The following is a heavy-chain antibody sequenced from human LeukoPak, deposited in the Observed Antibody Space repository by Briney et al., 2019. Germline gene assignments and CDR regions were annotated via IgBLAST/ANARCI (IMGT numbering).Heavy chain of an antibody. CDR1: GYTFTSYD. J-gene: IGHJ4*02. CDR3: ARGLSLAY. Sequence: ASVKVSCTASGYTFTSYDINWVRQATGQGLEWMGWMNPNSGNTGYAQKFQGRVTITRNASIRTAYMELSSLRSEDTAVYYCARGLSLAYWGQGTLVTVSS. V-gene: IGHV1-8*03. CDR2: MNPNSGNT. D-gene: IGHD2/OR15-2a*01.